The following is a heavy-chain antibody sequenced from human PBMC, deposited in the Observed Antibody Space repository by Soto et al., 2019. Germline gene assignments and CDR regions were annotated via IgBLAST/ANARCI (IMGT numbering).Heavy chain of an antibody. Sequence: GGSLRLSCAASGFTFSSYAMSWVRQAPGKGLEWVSAISGSGGSTYYADSVKGRFTISRDNSKNRRYLQMNSLRAEDTAVYYCAKSVWFGELLGAFDIWGQGTMVTVSS. CDR1: GFTFSSYA. J-gene: IGHJ3*02. CDR2: ISGSGGST. CDR3: AKSVWFGELLGAFDI. D-gene: IGHD3-10*01. V-gene: IGHV3-23*01.